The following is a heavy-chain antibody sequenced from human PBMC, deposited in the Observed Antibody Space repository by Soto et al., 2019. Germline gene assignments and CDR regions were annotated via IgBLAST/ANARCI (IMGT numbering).Heavy chain of an antibody. CDR3: SADHPHTAIGWPV. CDR1: GFDFGSFG. V-gene: IGHV1-58*02. J-gene: IGHJ6*02. CDR2: IVVASGRT. Sequence: EASVKVSCKASGFDFGSFGIQFLRQTRGRGLEWIGWIVVASGRTNYARQFQGRVAFSRDMSSTTAYMDLYDLKSDDTAVYFCSADHPHTAIGWPVWGQGTTVTVS.